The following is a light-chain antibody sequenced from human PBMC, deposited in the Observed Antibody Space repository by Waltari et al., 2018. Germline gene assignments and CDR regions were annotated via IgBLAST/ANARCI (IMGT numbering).Light chain of an antibody. CDR2: DAS. CDR1: QSDSKY. CDR3: QKYVNLPAT. J-gene: IGKJ1*01. V-gene: IGKV3-20*01. Sequence: EIVLTQSPGTLSLSPGERATLSCRASQSDSKYLAWYKQRPGQAPRLLIYDASIRATGIPDRFSGSGSGTDFSLTISRLEPEDFAVYYCQKYVNLPATFGQGTNVEIK.